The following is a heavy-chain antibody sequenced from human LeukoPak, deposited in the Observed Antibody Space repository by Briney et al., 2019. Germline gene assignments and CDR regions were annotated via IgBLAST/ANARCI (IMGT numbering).Heavy chain of an antibody. V-gene: IGHV3-48*03. J-gene: IGHJ4*02. CDR3: ARDLVDTTMWGFDY. Sequence: GGSLGLSCAASGFTFSSYEMNWVRQAPGKGLEWLSYISSSGSSIYYADSVKGRFTISRNNAKNSLYLQMNSLRAEDTAVYYCARDLVDTTMWGFDYWGQGTLVTVSS. D-gene: IGHD5-18*01. CDR1: GFTFSSYE. CDR2: ISSSGSSI.